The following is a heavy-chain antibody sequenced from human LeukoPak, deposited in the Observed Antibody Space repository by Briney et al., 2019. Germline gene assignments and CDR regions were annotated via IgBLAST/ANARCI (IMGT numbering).Heavy chain of an antibody. V-gene: IGHV4-4*07. CDR2: IYTSGST. J-gene: IGHJ5*02. Sequence: PSETLSLTCTVSGGSISSYYWSWIRQPAGKGLEWIGRIYTSGSTNYNPSLKSRVTISVDTSKNQFSLKLSSVTAADTAVYYCAREPEYYYGSGNPAGWFDPWGQGTLVTVSS. D-gene: IGHD3-10*01. CDR1: GGSISSYY. CDR3: AREPEYYYGSGNPAGWFDP.